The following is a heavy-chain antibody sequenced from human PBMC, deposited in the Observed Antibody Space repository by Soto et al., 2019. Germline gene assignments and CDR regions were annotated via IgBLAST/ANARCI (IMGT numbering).Heavy chain of an antibody. Sequence: PGGSLRLSCAASGFTFDDYAMHWVRQAPGKGLEWVSGISWNSGSIGYADSVKGRFTISRDNAKNSLYLQMNSLRAEDTALYYCANTYYYYYGMDVWGQGTTVTVSS. CDR2: ISWNSGSI. J-gene: IGHJ6*02. V-gene: IGHV3-9*01. CDR3: ANTYYYYYGMDV. CDR1: GFTFDDYA.